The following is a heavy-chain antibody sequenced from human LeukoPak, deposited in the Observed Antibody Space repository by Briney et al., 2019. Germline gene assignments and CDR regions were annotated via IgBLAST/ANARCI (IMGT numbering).Heavy chain of an antibody. CDR2: IYPGYSDI. J-gene: IGHJ4*02. CDR1: GYRFSSYW. Sequence: GESLKISCKGSGYRFSSYWIGWVRQMPGKGLEWMGIIYPGYSDIRYSPSFQGQVTISADKSISTVYLQWSSLKASDTAMYYCARPDPNWYYFDYWGQGTLVTVSS. D-gene: IGHD1-1*01. V-gene: IGHV5-51*01. CDR3: ARPDPNWYYFDY.